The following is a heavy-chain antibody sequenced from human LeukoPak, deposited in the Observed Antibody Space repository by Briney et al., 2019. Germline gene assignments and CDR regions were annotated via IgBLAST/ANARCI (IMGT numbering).Heavy chain of an antibody. D-gene: IGHD5-18*01. J-gene: IGHJ4*02. CDR2: ISGSGGST. CDR3: AKGGWIQLWFFDY. CDR1: GFTFSSYA. V-gene: IGHV3-23*01. Sequence: PGGSLRLSCAASGFTFSSYAMSWVRQAPGKGLEWVSAISGSGGSTYYADTVKGRFTISRDNSKNTLYLQMNSLRAEDTAVYYCAKGGWIQLWFFDYWGQGTLVTVSS.